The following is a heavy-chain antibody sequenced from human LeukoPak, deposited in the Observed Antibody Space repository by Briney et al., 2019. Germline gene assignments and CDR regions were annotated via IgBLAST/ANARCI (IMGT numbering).Heavy chain of an antibody. V-gene: IGHV1-18*01. CDR3: ARDRKINDFWSGYYYYGMDV. CDR1: GYTFISYD. J-gene: IGHJ6*02. CDR2: ISAYNGNT. D-gene: IGHD3-3*01. Sequence: ASVKVSCKASGYTFISYDINWVRQATGQGLEWMGWISAYNGNTNYAQKLQGRVTMTTDTSTSTAYMELRSLRSDDTAVYYCARDRKINDFWSGYYYYGMDVWGQGTTVTVSS.